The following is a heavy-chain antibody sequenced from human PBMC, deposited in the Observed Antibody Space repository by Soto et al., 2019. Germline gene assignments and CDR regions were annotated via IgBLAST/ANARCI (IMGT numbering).Heavy chain of an antibody. D-gene: IGHD2-15*01. CDR3: ARLALVVPASQY. CDR1: GFTFSSYA. V-gene: IGHV3-23*02. Sequence: EVQLLESGGGLVQPGGSLRLSCAASGFTFSSYAMSWVRQAPGKGLEWVSAISASGGSTFYGDSVKGRFTTFRDTSKNTLYLQMNSLRAEDTAVYDCARLALVVPASQYWGQGTLVTVSS. CDR2: ISASGGST. J-gene: IGHJ4*02.